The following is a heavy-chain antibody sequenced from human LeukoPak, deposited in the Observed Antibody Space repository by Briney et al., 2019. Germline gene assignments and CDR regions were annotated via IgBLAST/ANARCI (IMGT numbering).Heavy chain of an antibody. D-gene: IGHD4-23*01. V-gene: IGHV3-66*01. Sequence: SGGSLRLSCAASGFAVSGNHMTWVRQAPGKGLEWVSVISGSGTTFYADSVKGRLTISRDISKNTIYLQMNNLRPEDTAVYYCAGYGGYSFWGQGTLVTVSS. CDR3: AGYGGYSF. CDR1: GFAVSGNH. CDR2: ISGSGTT. J-gene: IGHJ4*01.